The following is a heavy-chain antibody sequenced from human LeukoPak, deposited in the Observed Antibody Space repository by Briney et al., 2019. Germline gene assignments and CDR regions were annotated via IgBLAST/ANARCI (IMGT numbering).Heavy chain of an antibody. J-gene: IGHJ5*02. CDR1: GYSFTSYW. Sequence: SGESLKISCKGSGYSFTSYWIGWVRQMPGKGLEWMGIIYPGDSDTRYSPSFQGQVTISADKSISTAYLRWSSLKASDTAMYYCARTSITMVRGVGNWFDPWGQGTLVTVSS. CDR3: ARTSITMVRGVGNWFDP. CDR2: IYPGDSDT. D-gene: IGHD3-10*01. V-gene: IGHV5-51*01.